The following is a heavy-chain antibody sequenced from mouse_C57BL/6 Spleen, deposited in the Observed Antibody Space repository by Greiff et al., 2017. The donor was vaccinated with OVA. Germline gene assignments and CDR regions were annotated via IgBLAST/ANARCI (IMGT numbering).Heavy chain of an antibody. Sequence: DVMLVESGGGLVKPGGSLKLSCAASGFTFSDYGMHWVRQAPEKGLEWVAYISSGSSTIYYADTVKGRFTISRDNAKNTLFLQMTSLRSEDTAMYYCARYYDYDGFDYWGQGTTLTVSS. V-gene: IGHV5-17*01. J-gene: IGHJ2*01. D-gene: IGHD2-4*01. CDR2: ISSGSSTI. CDR3: ARYYDYDGFDY. CDR1: GFTFSDYG.